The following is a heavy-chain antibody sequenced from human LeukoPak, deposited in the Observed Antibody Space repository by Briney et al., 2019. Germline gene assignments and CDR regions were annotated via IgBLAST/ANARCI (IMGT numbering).Heavy chain of an antibody. CDR1: GGSISSSSHY. CDR2: MYYRGST. CDR3: ASLTTADAFDI. D-gene: IGHD3-22*01. V-gene: IGHV4-39*07. J-gene: IGHJ3*02. Sequence: SETLSLTCTVSGGSISSSSHYWGWIRQPPGKGLEWIGSMYYRGSTYHNPSLKSRVTISVDTSKNQFSLKLSSVTAADTAVYYCASLTTADAFDIWGQGTMVTVSS.